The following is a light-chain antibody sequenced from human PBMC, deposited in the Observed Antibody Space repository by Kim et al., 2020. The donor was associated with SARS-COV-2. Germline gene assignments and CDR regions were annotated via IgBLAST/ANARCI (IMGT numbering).Light chain of an antibody. CDR1: SSNIGAGYD. CDR2: GNS. J-gene: IGLJ2*01. Sequence: QSVLTQPPSVSGAPGQRVTISCTGSSSNIGAGYDVHWYQQRPGTAPKLLIYGNSNRPSGVPDRFSGSKSGTSASLAITGLRAEDEADYYCQSYDSSLSGSVVFGGGTQLTVL. V-gene: IGLV1-40*01. CDR3: QSYDSSLSGSVV.